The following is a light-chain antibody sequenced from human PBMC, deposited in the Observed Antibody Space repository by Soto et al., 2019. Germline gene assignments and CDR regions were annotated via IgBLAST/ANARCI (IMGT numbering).Light chain of an antibody. Sequence: EIVMTQSPATLSVSPGERATLFCRASQSVKSNLAWYQQKAGRAPRLLIYAASTRATGTPARFSGSGSGTDFTLTISSLQSEDSAVYYCQQSYSTLYTFGQGTNLEIK. CDR2: AAS. J-gene: IGKJ2*01. CDR1: QSVKSN. CDR3: QQSYSTLYT. V-gene: IGKV3-15*01.